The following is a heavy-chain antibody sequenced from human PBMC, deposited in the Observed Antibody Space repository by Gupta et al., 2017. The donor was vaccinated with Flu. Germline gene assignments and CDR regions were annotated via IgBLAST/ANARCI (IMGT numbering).Heavy chain of an antibody. D-gene: IGHD6-13*01. V-gene: IGHV3-9*01. CDR2: ISWNSDTI. J-gene: IGHJ4*02. CDR1: DDYA. CDR3: AKDSLSSSWSLLEN. Sequence: DDYAVHWIRQAPGKGLEWVSGISWNSDTIHYADSVKGRFTISRDNAKSSLYLQMNSLRTEDTAFYHCAKDSLSSSWSLLENWGQGTLVTVTS.